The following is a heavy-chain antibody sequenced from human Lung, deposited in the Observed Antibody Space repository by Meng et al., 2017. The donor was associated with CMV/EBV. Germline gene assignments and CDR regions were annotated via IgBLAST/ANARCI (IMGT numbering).Heavy chain of an antibody. Sequence: GESLKISCEGSGFSFSDYYMIWIRQAPGKGLEWLAYISSSGNSIYYTDSVEGRFTISRDNARNSLYLQMNSLRVDDTAVYYCARDRRGNYYFDYWGQGTLVTVSS. CDR2: ISSSGNSI. D-gene: IGHD4-23*01. V-gene: IGHV3-11*01. J-gene: IGHJ4*02. CDR1: GFSFSDYY. CDR3: ARDRRGNYYFDY.